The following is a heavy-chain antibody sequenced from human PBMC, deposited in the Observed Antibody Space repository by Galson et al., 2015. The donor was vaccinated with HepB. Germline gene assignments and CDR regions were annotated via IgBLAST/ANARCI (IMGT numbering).Heavy chain of an antibody. J-gene: IGHJ4*02. D-gene: IGHD6-13*01. Sequence: SLRLSCAASEFTFSGSAMHWVRQASGKGLEWVGRIRSKANSYATAYAASVKGRFTISRDDSKNTAYLQMNSLKTEDTAVYYCTRRAYSSSRWGDDYWGQGTLVTVSS. CDR2: IRSKANSYAT. V-gene: IGHV3-73*01. CDR3: TRRAYSSSRWGDDY. CDR1: EFTFSGSA.